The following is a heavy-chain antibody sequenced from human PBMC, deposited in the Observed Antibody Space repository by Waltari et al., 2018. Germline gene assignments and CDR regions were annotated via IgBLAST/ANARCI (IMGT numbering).Heavy chain of an antibody. J-gene: IGHJ4*02. Sequence: QITLKESGPTLVKPTQTLTLTCTFSGFSLSTSGLGVGWIRQPPGKALEWLALIYWNDDKRYSPSLKSRLTITKDTSKNQVVLTMTNMDPVDTATYYCAHRLWGSGYYLGPFDYWGQGTLVTVSS. CDR3: AHRLWGSGYYLGPFDY. CDR1: GFSLSTSGLG. V-gene: IGHV2-5*01. D-gene: IGHD3-22*01. CDR2: IYWNDDK.